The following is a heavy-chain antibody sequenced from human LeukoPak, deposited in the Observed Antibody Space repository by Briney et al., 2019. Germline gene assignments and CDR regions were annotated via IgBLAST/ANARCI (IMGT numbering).Heavy chain of an antibody. J-gene: IGHJ4*02. CDR2: INPNSGGT. CDR3: ARVSIVGTHWGIGDPIFDY. D-gene: IGHD1-26*01. CDR1: GYTFTGYY. Sequence: RASVKVSCKASGYTFTGYYMHWVRQAPGQGLEWMGWINPNSGGTNYAQKLQGRVTMTTDTSTSTAYMELRSLRSDDTAVYYCARVSIVGTHWGIGDPIFDYWGQGTLVTVSS. V-gene: IGHV1-2*02.